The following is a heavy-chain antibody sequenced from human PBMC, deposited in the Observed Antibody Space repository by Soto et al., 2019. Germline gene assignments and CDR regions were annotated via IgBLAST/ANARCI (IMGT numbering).Heavy chain of an antibody. V-gene: IGHV3-21*01. J-gene: IGHJ5*02. CDR1: GFTFSTYD. D-gene: IGHD3-10*01. Sequence: PGGSLRLSCVASGFTFSTYDMNWVRQAPGKGLEWVSSISSSSSYIYYADSVKGRFTISRDNAKNSLYLQMNSLRAEDTAVYYCARAMVRGVNNWFDPWGQGTLVTVSS. CDR2: ISSSSSYI. CDR3: ARAMVRGVNNWFDP.